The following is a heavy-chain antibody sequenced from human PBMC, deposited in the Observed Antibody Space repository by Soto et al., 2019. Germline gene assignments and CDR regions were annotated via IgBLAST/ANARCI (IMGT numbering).Heavy chain of an antibody. V-gene: IGHV4-39*01. Sequence: SETLSLTCTASGGSITSSSHFWGWVRQPPGKGLEWIGTIYFTGNTYYTPSLKSRPTMSIDTSKNEFSLRLNSVTAADTAVYYCAGQTFTIAAASYGRSNWLHPWGPGTLVT. CDR1: GGSITSSSHF. D-gene: IGHD6-25*01. CDR3: AGQTFTIAAASYGRSNWLHP. J-gene: IGHJ5*02. CDR2: IYFTGNT.